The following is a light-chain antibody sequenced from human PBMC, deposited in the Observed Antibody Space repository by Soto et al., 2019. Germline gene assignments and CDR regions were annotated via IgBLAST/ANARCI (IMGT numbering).Light chain of an antibody. Sequence: QSALTQPASVSGSPGQSITIACTGTSSDVGGYNHVSWYQVHPGKAPRLVIYDVSIRPPAVSDRFSGSTSGNTASLTISGLQAEDEADYYCSSYTATGTVVFGGGTKLTVL. CDR2: DVS. CDR1: SSDVGGYNH. V-gene: IGLV2-14*03. J-gene: IGLJ3*02. CDR3: SSYTATGTVV.